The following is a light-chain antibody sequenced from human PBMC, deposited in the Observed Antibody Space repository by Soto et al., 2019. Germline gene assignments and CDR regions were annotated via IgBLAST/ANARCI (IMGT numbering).Light chain of an antibody. CDR1: QSVSSN. CDR2: GAS. V-gene: IGKV3-15*01. J-gene: IGKJ2*01. CDR3: QQYNNWPSGA. Sequence: EIVMTQSPATLSVSPGERATLSCTASQSVSSNLAWYQQKPGQAPRILIYGASTRATGIPARFSGSGSGTEFTLTISSLQSEDFAVYYSQQYNNWPSGAFGQGTKLEIK.